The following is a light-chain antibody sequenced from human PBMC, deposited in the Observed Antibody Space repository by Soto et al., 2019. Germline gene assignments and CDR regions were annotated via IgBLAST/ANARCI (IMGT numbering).Light chain of an antibody. CDR1: QDTMSY. V-gene: IGKV1-9*01. CDR2: VAS. Sequence: DIQLTQSPSFLSASVGDRVTITCRASQDTMSYLAWYQQKPGKAPKLLIYVASTLQSGVPSRFSGSGSGTEFTLTISSLQPQDFATYYCQQHNSYPLTFGPGTKVEIK. J-gene: IGKJ3*01. CDR3: QQHNSYPLT.